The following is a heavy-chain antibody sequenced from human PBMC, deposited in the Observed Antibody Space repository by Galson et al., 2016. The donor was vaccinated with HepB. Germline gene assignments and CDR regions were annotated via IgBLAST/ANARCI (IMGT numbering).Heavy chain of an antibody. CDR3: MRDRLSSGYYPTYFDY. D-gene: IGHD3-22*01. J-gene: IGHJ4*02. V-gene: IGHV3-7*01. Sequence: DSLKGRFTISRDNAKNSLFLQMNSLRAEDTAVYYCMRDRLSSGYYPTYFDYWGQGTLVTVSS.